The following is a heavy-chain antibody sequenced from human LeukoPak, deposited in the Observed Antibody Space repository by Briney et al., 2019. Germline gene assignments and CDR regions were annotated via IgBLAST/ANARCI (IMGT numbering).Heavy chain of an antibody. CDR3: ARVAILRFPSNWFDP. D-gene: IGHD3-3*01. Sequence: SETLSLTCTVSGASISSYYWSWIRQPPGKGLEWIGYIYYSGGTRYNPSLKSRVPISVDTYTNQFSLQLSSVTAADTAVYYCARVAILRFPSNWFDPWGQGTLVTVSS. CDR1: GASISSYY. V-gene: IGHV4-59*01. J-gene: IGHJ5*02. CDR2: IYYSGGT.